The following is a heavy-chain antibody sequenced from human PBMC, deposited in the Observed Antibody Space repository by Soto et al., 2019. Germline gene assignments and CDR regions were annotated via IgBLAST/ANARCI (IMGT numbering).Heavy chain of an antibody. CDR3: ARDQVAGTYYFDY. CDR2: INPSGGST. J-gene: IGHJ4*02. CDR1: GYTFSSHY. V-gene: IGHV1-46*01. Sequence: QVQLVQSGAEVRKPGASVKVSCKASGYTFSSHYMHWVRQAPGQGLEWMGIINPSGGSTTYTQKFLGGVTMTRDTSTSTVHMELSSLRSEDTAAYYCARDQVAGTYYFDYWGQGTLVTVSS. D-gene: IGHD2-15*01.